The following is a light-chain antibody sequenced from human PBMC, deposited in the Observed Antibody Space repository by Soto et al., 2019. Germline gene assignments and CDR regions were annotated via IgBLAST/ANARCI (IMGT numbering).Light chain of an antibody. CDR1: QTISSW. J-gene: IGKJ1*01. V-gene: IGKV1-5*03. CDR2: KAS. CDR3: QHYNSYSEA. Sequence: DIQMTQSPSTLSGSVGDRVTITCRASQTISSWLAWYQQKPGKAPKLLFYKASTLKSGAPSRFSGSGSGTEFTLTISSLQPDDFATYYGQHYNSYSEAFGHGTKVELK.